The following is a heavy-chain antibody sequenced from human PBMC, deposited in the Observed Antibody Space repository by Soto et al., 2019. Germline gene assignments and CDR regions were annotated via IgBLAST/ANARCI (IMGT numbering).Heavy chain of an antibody. Sequence: GSLRLSCAASGFTFSSYAMSWVRQAPGKGLEWVSAISGSGGSTYYADSVKGRFTISRDNSKNTLYLQMNSLRAEDTAVYYCAKGLGQLRFLEWLFSGMDVWGQGTTVTVSS. CDR1: GFTFSSYA. D-gene: IGHD3-3*01. J-gene: IGHJ6*02. CDR2: ISGSGGST. CDR3: AKGLGQLRFLEWLFSGMDV. V-gene: IGHV3-23*01.